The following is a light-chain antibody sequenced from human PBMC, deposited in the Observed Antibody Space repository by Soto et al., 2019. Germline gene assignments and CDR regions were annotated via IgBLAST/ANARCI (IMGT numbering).Light chain of an antibody. V-gene: IGLV2-14*01. J-gene: IGLJ1*01. CDR1: SSDVGSYNY. Sequence: QSALTQPASVSGSPGQSITISCNGTSSDVGSYNYVSWYQQHPGTAPKLMIYDVSNRPSGVSNRFSGSKSGNTASLTISGLQAEDEADYYCSSYTSSSILYVFGTGTKLTVL. CDR2: DVS. CDR3: SSYTSSSILYV.